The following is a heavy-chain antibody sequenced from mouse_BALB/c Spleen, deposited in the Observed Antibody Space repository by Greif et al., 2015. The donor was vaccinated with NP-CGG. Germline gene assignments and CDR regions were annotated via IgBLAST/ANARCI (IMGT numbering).Heavy chain of an antibody. CDR3: ARGGNSLSLYAMHY. CDR1: GYTFTSYW. CDR2: IDPYDSET. V-gene: IGHV1-74*01. J-gene: IGHJ4*01. Sequence: QVQLQQSGAELVRPGASVRLSCKASGYTFTSYWMNWVKQRPEQGLEWIGRIDPYDSETHYNQKFKDKAILTVDKSSSTAYIQLSSLAPEDSAVYYCARGGNSLSLYAMHYCGQRTSVTVSS. D-gene: IGHD2-1*01.